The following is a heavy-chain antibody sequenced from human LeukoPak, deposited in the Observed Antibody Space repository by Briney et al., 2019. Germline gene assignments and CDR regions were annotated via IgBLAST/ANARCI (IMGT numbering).Heavy chain of an antibody. J-gene: IGHJ6*03. Sequence: SETLSLTCTVSGGSINNYYWSWVRQPAGKGLEWIGRIYTSGSTNYNPSLKSRVTMSVDTSKNQFSLTLSSVTAADTALYYCALGYSPYYYYMDVWGKGTTVTISS. V-gene: IGHV4-4*07. CDR1: GGSINNYY. CDR2: IYTSGST. D-gene: IGHD2-21*01. CDR3: ALGYSPYYYYMDV.